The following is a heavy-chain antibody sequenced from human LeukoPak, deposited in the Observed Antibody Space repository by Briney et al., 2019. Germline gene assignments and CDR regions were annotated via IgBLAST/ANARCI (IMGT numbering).Heavy chain of an antibody. CDR1: GYTFTGYY. D-gene: IGHD1-26*01. CDR2: INPNSGGT. V-gene: IGHV1-2*02. Sequence: ASVNVSCKASGYTFTGYYMHWVRQAPGQGLEWMGWINPNSGGTNYAQKFQGRVTMTRDTSISTAYMELSRLRSDDTAVYYCARVWMGADDAFDIWGQGTMVTVSS. J-gene: IGHJ3*02. CDR3: ARVWMGADDAFDI.